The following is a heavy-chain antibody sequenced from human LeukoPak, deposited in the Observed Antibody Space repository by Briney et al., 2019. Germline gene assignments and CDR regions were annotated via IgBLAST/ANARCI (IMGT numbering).Heavy chain of an antibody. V-gene: IGHV3-23*01. Sequence: GGSLRLSCAASGFTFSSYAMSWVRQAPGKGLEWVSSISSYDDATFYADSVKGRFTISRDNSKNTLYLHMNSLRAEDTAVYYCAKDDIAADYYYYYMDVWGKGTTVTVSS. J-gene: IGHJ6*03. D-gene: IGHD6-13*01. CDR3: AKDDIAADYYYYYMDV. CDR2: ISSYDDAT. CDR1: GFTFSSYA.